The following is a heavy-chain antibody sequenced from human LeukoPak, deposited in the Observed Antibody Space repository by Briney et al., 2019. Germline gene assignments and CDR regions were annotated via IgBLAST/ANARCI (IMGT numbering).Heavy chain of an antibody. V-gene: IGHV1-2*06. CDR3: ARGPHWDPHFDY. Sequence: ASVKVSCKASGYTFTGYYIHWVRQAPGQGLEWMGRINPNSGGTNYAQKFQGRVTMTRDTSISTAYMELSRLRSDDTAVYYCARGPHWDPHFDYWGQGTLVTVSS. J-gene: IGHJ4*02. CDR1: GYTFTGYY. D-gene: IGHD7-27*01. CDR2: INPNSGGT.